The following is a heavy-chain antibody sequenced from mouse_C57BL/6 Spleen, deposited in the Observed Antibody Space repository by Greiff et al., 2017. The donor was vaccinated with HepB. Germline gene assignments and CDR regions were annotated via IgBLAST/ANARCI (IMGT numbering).Heavy chain of an antibody. CDR3: ARHGGTGAWFAY. D-gene: IGHD1-1*02. J-gene: IGHJ3*01. CDR1: GFTFSDYY. Sequence: EVMLVESGGGLVQPGGSLKLSCAASGFTFSDYYMYWVRQTPEKRLEWVAYISNGGGSTYYPDTVKGRFTISRENAKNTLYLQMSRLKSEDTALYYCARHGGTGAWFAYWGQGTLVTVSA. CDR2: ISNGGGST. V-gene: IGHV5-12*01.